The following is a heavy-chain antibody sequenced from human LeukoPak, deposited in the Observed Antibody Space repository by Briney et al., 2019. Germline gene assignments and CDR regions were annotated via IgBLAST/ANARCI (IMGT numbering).Heavy chain of an antibody. CDR1: GFTFSSYG. CDR3: AKDGRLSLQWLDDYYYYGMDV. D-gene: IGHD5-12*01. CDR2: ISYDGSNK. J-gene: IGHJ6*02. Sequence: PGGSLRLSCAASGFTFSSYGMHWVRQAPGKGLEWVAVISYDGSNKYYADSVKGRFTISRDNSKNTLYLQMNSLRAEDTAVYYCAKDGRLSLQWLDDYYYYGMDVWGQGTTVTVSS. V-gene: IGHV3-30*18.